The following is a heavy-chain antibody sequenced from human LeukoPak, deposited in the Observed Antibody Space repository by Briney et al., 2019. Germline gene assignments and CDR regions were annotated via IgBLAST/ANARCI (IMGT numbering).Heavy chain of an antibody. CDR3: AEDSEEYSLNY. V-gene: IGHV3-30*18. CDR2: ISYDGSNK. Sequence: GGSLRLSCAASGFTFSSYGMHWVRQAPGKGLEWVAVISYDGSNKYYADSVKGRFTISRDNSKNTLYLQMNSLRAEDTAVYYCAEDSEEYSLNYWGQGTLVTVSS. D-gene: IGHD5-18*01. CDR1: GFTFSSYG. J-gene: IGHJ4*02.